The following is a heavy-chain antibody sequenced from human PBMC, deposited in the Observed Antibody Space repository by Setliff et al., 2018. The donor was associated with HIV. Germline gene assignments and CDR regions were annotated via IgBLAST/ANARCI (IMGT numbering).Heavy chain of an antibody. V-gene: IGHV3-21*04. CDR2: ISSSSSYI. J-gene: IGHJ4*02. D-gene: IGHD1-26*01. CDR1: GFTFSSYS. Sequence: PGGSLRLSCAASGFTFSSYSMNWVRQAPGKGLEWVSSISSSSSYIYYADSVKGRFTISRDNAKNSLYLQMNSLRVEDTAVYYCATDCAVVGGTGSLDSWGQGTLVTVSS. CDR3: ATDCAVVGGTGSLDS.